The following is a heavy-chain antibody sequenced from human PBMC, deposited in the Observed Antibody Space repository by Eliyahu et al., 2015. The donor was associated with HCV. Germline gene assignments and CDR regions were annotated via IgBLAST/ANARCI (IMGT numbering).Heavy chain of an antibody. CDR1: GYDFSTSG. V-gene: IGHV1-18*01. Sequence: IQLVQSGVEVKKPGASVKVSCQASGYDFSTSGVSWVRQAPGQGLQWMGWINVYSGRTDSAQKFQARLTLTTDKSTNTAYMDLRGLTSDDTAVYYCARAFVPAAPLDHWGQGSLVTVSS. D-gene: IGHD2-2*01. CDR3: ARAFVPAAPLDH. CDR2: INVYSGRT. J-gene: IGHJ4*02.